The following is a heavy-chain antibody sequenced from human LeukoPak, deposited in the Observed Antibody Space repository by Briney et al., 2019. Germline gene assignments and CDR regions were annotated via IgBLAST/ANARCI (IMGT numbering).Heavy chain of an antibody. Sequence: SETLSLTCTASGGSTSDYYRGWIRQPPGKGLEWIGYFYNSGSSTYNPSLKSRVTISVDTSKEQFSLKVNSVTAADTAVYYCTRGAGWLIDYWGQGILVTVSS. CDR1: GGSTSDYY. CDR3: TRGAGWLIDY. V-gene: IGHV4-59*01. J-gene: IGHJ4*02. D-gene: IGHD3-16*01. CDR2: FYNSGSS.